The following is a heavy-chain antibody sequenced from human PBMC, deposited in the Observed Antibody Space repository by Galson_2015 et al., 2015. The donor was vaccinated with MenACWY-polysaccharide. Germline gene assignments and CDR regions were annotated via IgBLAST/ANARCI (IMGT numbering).Heavy chain of an antibody. CDR1: GFSFHTYW. D-gene: IGHD3-16*01. CDR2: INADGSAT. J-gene: IGHJ4*02. CDR3: ARGGGRFPENYYFDY. V-gene: IGHV3-74*01. Sequence: SLRLSCAASGFSFHTYWMHWVRHAPGKGLVWVSRINADGSATGYADSVRGRLTISRDNAKNTLYLQMNSLSAEDTAVYYCARGGGRFPENYYFDYWGQGTLVTVSS.